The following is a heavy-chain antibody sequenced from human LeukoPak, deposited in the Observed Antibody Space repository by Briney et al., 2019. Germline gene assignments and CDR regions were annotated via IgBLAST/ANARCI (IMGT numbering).Heavy chain of an antibody. CDR2: IYYSGTT. D-gene: IGHD4-23*01. Sequence: PSETLSLTCTVSGGSTSSYYWSWIRQPTGKGLEGIGYIYYSGTTNYNPTLKSRVTILVDTSKNQFSLKLSSVTDADTAVYYGARDRYGGNSGEFDYWGQGALVTVAS. CDR1: GGSTSSYY. J-gene: IGHJ4*02. CDR3: ARDRYGGNSGEFDY. V-gene: IGHV4-59*01.